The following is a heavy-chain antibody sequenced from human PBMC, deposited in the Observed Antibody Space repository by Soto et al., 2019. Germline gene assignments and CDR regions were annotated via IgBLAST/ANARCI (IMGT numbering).Heavy chain of an antibody. Sequence: EVQLLESGGGLVQPGGSLRLSCAASGITISNYPMSWVRQAPGKGLDWVSGISGSGDRTYYADSPKGRFTISKDFSKNSLSLQLDSLRAEDTAVYFCVKDDGGNPSTEPHWGQGTLVTVSS. CDR3: VKDDGGNPSTEPH. CDR2: ISGSGDRT. V-gene: IGHV3-23*01. J-gene: IGHJ4*02. CDR1: GITISNYP. D-gene: IGHD2-15*01.